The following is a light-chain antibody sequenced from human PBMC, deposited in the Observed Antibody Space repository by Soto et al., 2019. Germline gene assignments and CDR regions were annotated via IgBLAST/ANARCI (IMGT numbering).Light chain of an antibody. Sequence: DIQLTQSPASLYDRLRDRVTITCRASQSISSYLNWYQQKPGRAPKLLIYAASSLQSGVPSRFSGSGSGTEFTLTISSLQPDDFATYYCQQLNSYPNTFGQGTRLEIK. V-gene: IGKV1-9*01. CDR2: AAS. CDR3: QQLNSYPNT. J-gene: IGKJ5*01. CDR1: QSISSY.